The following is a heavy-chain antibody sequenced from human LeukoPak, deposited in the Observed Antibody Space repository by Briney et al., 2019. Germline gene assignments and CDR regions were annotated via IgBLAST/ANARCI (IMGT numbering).Heavy chain of an antibody. V-gene: IGHV3-7*01. J-gene: IGHJ4*02. CDR1: GFTFSSYW. CDR3: VTERYYGVAYY. CDR2: IKQDGSEK. Sequence: GGSLRLSCAASGFTFSSYWMSWVRQAPGKGLEWVANIKQDGSEKYYVDSVKGRFTISRDNAKNSLYLQMNSLRAEDTAVYYCVTERYYGVAYYWGQGTLVTVSS. D-gene: IGHD4-17*01.